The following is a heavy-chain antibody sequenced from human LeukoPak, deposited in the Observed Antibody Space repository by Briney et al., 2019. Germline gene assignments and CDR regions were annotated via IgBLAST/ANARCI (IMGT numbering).Heavy chain of an antibody. CDR3: AIFGDYTGKYYFDY. J-gene: IGHJ4*02. Sequence: PGGSPRLSCAASGFTFSSYAMSWVRQAPGKGLEWVSAISGSGGSTYYADSVKGRFTISRDNSKNTLYLQMNSLRAEDTAVYYCAIFGDYTGKYYFDYWGQGTLVTVSS. V-gene: IGHV3-23*01. D-gene: IGHD4-17*01. CDR2: ISGSGGST. CDR1: GFTFSSYA.